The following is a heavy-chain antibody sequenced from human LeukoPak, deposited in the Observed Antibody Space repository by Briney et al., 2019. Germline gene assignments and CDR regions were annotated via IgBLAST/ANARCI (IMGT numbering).Heavy chain of an antibody. V-gene: IGHV4-39*01. CDR2: IYSSGST. D-gene: IGHD3-22*01. CDR3: ARLSISPYYYDSSGYYLDY. CDR1: GGSISSSSYY. J-gene: IGHJ4*02. Sequence: PSETLSLTCTVSGGSISSSSYYWGWIRQPPGKGLEWIGSIYSSGSTYYNPSLKSRVTISVDTSKNQFSLKLSSVTAADTAVYYCARLSISPYYYDSSGYYLDYWGQGTLVTVSS.